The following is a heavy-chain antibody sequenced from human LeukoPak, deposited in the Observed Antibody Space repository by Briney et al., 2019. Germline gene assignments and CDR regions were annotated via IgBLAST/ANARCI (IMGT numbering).Heavy chain of an antibody. CDR2: INPNSGGT. V-gene: IGHV1-2*02. D-gene: IGHD2-15*01. Sequence: ASVKVSCKASGYTFTGYYMHWVRQAPGQGLEWMGWINPNSGGTNYAQKFQGRVTMTRDTSISTAYMELSRLRSDDTAVYYCARVDFVVVGVTTRSGWFDPWGQGTLVTVSS. CDR1: GYTFTGYY. CDR3: ARVDFVVVGVTTRSGWFDP. J-gene: IGHJ5*02.